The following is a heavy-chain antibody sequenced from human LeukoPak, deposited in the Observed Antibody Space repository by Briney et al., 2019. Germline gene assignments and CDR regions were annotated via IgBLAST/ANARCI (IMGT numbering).Heavy chain of an antibody. V-gene: IGHV3-30-3*01. D-gene: IGHD2-15*01. Sequence: GGSLRLSCAASGFTFSSYAMHWVRQAPGKGLEWVAVISYDGSNKYYADSVKGRFTISRDNSKNTLYLQMNSLRAEDTAVYYCAREFCSGGNCYGVFDIWGQGTMVTVSS. CDR1: GFTFSSYA. CDR3: AREFCSGGNCYGVFDI. J-gene: IGHJ3*02. CDR2: ISYDGSNK.